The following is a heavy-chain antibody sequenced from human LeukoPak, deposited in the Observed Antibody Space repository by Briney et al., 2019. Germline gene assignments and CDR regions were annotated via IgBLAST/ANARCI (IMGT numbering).Heavy chain of an antibody. V-gene: IGHV3-66*02. CDR1: GFTFSSYW. CDR3: VTSTGQQFIPYDY. J-gene: IGHJ4*02. CDR2: IYGGDAA. Sequence: GGSLRLSRAASGFTFSSYWMTWIRQAPGKGLEWVSLIYGGDAAYYAESVRGRFMISRDNLKNTLFLQMNSLRVEDTAVYYCVTSTGQQFIPYDYWGQGTHVTVSS. D-gene: IGHD6-13*01.